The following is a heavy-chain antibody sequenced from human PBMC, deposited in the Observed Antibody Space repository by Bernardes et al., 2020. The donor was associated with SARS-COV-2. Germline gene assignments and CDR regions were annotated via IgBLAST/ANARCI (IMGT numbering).Heavy chain of an antibody. CDR2: IYPGDSDT. CDR1: GYSFTSYW. V-gene: IGHV5-51*01. D-gene: IGHD4-17*01. J-gene: IGHJ2*01. CDR3: ARPSDYGGDYWYFDL. Sequence: GESLKISCKGSGYSFTSYWIGWVRQMPGKGLEWMGIIYPGDSDTRYSPSFQGQVTISADKSISTAYLQWSSLKASDTAMYYCARPSDYGGDYWYFDLWGRGTLVTVSS.